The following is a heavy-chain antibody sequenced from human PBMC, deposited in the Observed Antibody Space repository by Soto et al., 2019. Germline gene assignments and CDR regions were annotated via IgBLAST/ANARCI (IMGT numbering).Heavy chain of an antibody. CDR1: GYSFTGHY. D-gene: IGHD3-16*01. CDR2: INPNSGGT. CDR3: AKSDGAEENDAFDI. Sequence: QVRLVQSGPEVRKPGASVKISCEASGYSFTGHYLHWVRQAPGHGLELMGWINPNSGGTNYAQKFQDWISSTRDKALSTVYIDLSSLRSEDTAMYYCAKSDGAEENDAFDIWGQGTMISVS. V-gene: IGHV1-2*04. J-gene: IGHJ3*02.